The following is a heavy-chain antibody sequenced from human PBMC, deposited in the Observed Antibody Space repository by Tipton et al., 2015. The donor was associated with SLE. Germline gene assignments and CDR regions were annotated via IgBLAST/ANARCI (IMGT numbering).Heavy chain of an antibody. CDR2: INHSGST. Sequence: LRLSCAVYGGSFSGYYWSWIRQPPGKGLEWIGEINHSGSTNYNPSLKSRVTISVDTSKNQFSLKLSSVTAADTAVYCARGILEWSDYWGQGSLVTVSS. J-gene: IGHJ4*02. V-gene: IGHV4-34*01. CDR3: ARGILEWSDY. D-gene: IGHD3-3*01. CDR1: GGSFSGYY.